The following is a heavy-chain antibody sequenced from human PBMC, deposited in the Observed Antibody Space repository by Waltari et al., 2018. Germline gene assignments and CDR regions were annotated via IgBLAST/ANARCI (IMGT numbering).Heavy chain of an antibody. Sequence: EVQLVESGGGLVKPGGSMGLSCAASGFTFSSTTMMWVRQAPGKGLEWVSSITSGGNFIYYADSVKGRFTISRDNAKNSLYLQMSSLRAEDTAVYYCTRVAYCGGDCSGDYWGQGSLVTVSS. D-gene: IGHD2-21*02. CDR3: TRVAYCGGDCSGDY. V-gene: IGHV3-21*01. J-gene: IGHJ4*02. CDR1: GFTFSSTT. CDR2: ITSGGNFI.